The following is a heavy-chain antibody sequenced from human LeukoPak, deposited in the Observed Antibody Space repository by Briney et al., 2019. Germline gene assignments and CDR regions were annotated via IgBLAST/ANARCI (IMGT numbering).Heavy chain of an antibody. D-gene: IGHD3-16*02. CDR1: GFTFSSYA. CDR3: AKDTYVWGSYRCAIEIDY. CDR2: ISGSGGST. V-gene: IGHV3-23*01. Sequence: PGGSLRLSCAASGFTFSSYAMSWVRQAPGKGLEWVSAISGSGGSTYYADSVKGRFTISRDNSKNTLYLQMNSLRAEDTAVYYCAKDTYVWGSYRCAIEIDYWGQGTLVTVSS. J-gene: IGHJ4*02.